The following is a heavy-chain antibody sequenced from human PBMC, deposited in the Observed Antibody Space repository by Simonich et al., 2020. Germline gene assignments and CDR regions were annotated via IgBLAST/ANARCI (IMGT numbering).Heavy chain of an antibody. CDR1: GFTFSSYA. CDR3: AKDLGERITMIVVVIDAFDI. J-gene: IGHJ3*02. V-gene: IGHV3-23*01. Sequence: GGGLVQPGGSLRLSCAASGFTFSSYAMSWVRQAQGRGLEWVSAISGSGGSTHYPDSVKGRFSISRDKSKNTLYLQMNSLRAEDTAVYYCAKDLGERITMIVVVIDAFDIWGQGTMVTVSS. D-gene: IGHD3-22*01. CDR2: ISGSGGST.